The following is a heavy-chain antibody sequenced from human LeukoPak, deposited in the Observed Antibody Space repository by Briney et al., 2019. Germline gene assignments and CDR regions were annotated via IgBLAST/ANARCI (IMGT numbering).Heavy chain of an antibody. Sequence: SETLSLTCTVSGGSISSGGYYWSWIRQHPGKGLEWIGYIYYSGSTYYNPFLKSRVTISVDTSKNQFSLKLSSVTAADTAVYYCAIDYGGDSGGMDVWGQGTTVTVSS. D-gene: IGHD4-23*01. J-gene: IGHJ6*02. CDR3: AIDYGGDSGGMDV. CDR1: GGSISSGGYY. V-gene: IGHV4-31*03. CDR2: IYYSGST.